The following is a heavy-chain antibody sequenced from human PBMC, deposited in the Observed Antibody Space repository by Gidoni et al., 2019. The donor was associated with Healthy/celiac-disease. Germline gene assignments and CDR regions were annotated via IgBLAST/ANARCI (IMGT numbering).Heavy chain of an antibody. CDR2: ISGSGGST. V-gene: IGHV3-23*01. CDR1: GFTFSSYA. J-gene: IGHJ4*02. CDR3: AKDPDDFWSGHDY. Sequence: EVQLLESGGGLVQPGGSLRLSCAASGFTFSSYAMSWVRQAPGKGREWVSAISGSGGSTYYADSVKGRFTISRDNSKNTLYLQMNSLRAEDTAVYYCAKDPDDFWSGHDYWGQGTLVTVSS. D-gene: IGHD3-3*01.